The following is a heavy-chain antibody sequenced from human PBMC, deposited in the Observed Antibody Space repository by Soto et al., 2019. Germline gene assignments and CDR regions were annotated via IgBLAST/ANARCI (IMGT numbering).Heavy chain of an antibody. CDR3: ARGVGPSWSYYNSYFDY. CDR1: GFTFSSYS. CDR2: ISSSSSYI. J-gene: IGHJ4*02. D-gene: IGHD3-10*01. Sequence: PGGSQRRSCAASGFTFSSYSMNWVRQKQGKGLEWVSSISSSSSYIYYADSVKGRFTISRDNAKNSLYLQMNSLRAEDTAVYYCARGVGPSWSYYNSYFDYWGQGTLVTVSS. V-gene: IGHV3-21*01.